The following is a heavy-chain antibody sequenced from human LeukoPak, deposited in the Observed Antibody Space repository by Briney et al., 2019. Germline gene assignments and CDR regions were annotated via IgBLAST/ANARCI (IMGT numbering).Heavy chain of an antibody. CDR2: IIPILGIA. V-gene: IGHV1-69*02. CDR3: ACAFWSGYKYNWFDP. D-gene: IGHD3-3*01. CDR1: GGTFSSYT. J-gene: IGHJ5*02. Sequence: GSSVKVSCKASGGTFSSYTISWVRQAPGQGLEWMGRIIPILGIANYAQKFQGRVTITADKSTSTAYMELSSLRSEDTAVYYCACAFWSGYKYNWFDPWGQGTLVTVSS.